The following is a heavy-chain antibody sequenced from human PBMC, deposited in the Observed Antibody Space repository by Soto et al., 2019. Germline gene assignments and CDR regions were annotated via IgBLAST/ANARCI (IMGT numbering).Heavy chain of an antibody. D-gene: IGHD5-18*01. J-gene: IGHJ4*02. Sequence: QVQLVESGGGLVKPGGSLRLSCAASGFTFSDYYMSWIRQAPGKGLEWVSYISSSSSYANYADSVKGRFTISRDNAKNSLYLQMNSLRAEDTAVYYSACSYGYYPSVDYWGQGTLVTVSS. CDR3: ACSYGYYPSVDY. CDR1: GFTFSDYY. V-gene: IGHV3-11*06. CDR2: ISSSSSYA.